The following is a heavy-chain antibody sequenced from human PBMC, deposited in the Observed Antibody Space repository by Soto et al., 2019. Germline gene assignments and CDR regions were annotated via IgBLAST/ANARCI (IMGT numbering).Heavy chain of an antibody. CDR2: IYYSGST. Sequence: PSETLSLTCTVSGGSISSGGYYWSWIRQHPGKGLEWIGYIYYSGSTYYNPSLKSRATISVDTSKNQFSLKLSSVTAADTAVYYCAKNWNWGSLVHWGQGTLVTVSS. D-gene: IGHD7-27*01. J-gene: IGHJ4*02. CDR1: GGSISSGGYY. V-gene: IGHV4-31*03. CDR3: AKNWNWGSLVH.